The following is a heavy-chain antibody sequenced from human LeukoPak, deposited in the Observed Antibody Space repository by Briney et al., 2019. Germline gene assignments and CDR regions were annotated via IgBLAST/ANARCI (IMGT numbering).Heavy chain of an antibody. CDR3: ARGRVGATDY. CDR1: GGSISSRSYY. D-gene: IGHD1-26*01. CDR2: IYYGGST. J-gene: IGHJ4*02. V-gene: IGHV4-39*01. Sequence: SETLSLTCTVSGGSISSRSYYWGWVRQPPGKGLEWIGSIYYGGSTYYNPSLKSRVTISVDTSKNQFSLKLSSVTAADTAVYYCARGRVGATDYWGQGTLVTVSS.